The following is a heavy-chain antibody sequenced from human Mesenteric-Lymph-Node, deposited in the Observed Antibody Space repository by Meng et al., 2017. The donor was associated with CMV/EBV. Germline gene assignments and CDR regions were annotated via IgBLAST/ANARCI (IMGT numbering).Heavy chain of an antibody. CDR3: ARGTFDYNIDQRASYFND. CDR2: IKPNGGST. Sequence: ASVKVSCKASRYTFSAYFLHWVRQAPGQGLEWMGMIKPNGGSTTYAQRFYGRVSMASDTSTSTVYMELSSLRPEDTAIYYCARGTFDYNIDQRASYFNDWGQGTLVTVSS. D-gene: IGHD3-9*01. V-gene: IGHV1-46*01. J-gene: IGHJ4*02. CDR1: RYTFSAYF.